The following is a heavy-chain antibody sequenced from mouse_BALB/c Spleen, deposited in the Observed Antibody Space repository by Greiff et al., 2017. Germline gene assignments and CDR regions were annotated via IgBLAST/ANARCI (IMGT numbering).Heavy chain of an antibody. V-gene: IGHV14-3*02. D-gene: IGHD2-1*01. CDR3: ASTMRSAMDY. CDR1: GFNIKDTY. CDR2: IDPANGNT. J-gene: IGHJ4*01. Sequence: VQLKESGAELVKPGASVKLSCTASGFNIKDTYMHWVKQRPEQGLEWIGRIDPANGNTKYDPKFQGKATITADTSSNTAYLQLSSLTSEDTAVYYCASTMRSAMDYWGQGTSVTVSS.